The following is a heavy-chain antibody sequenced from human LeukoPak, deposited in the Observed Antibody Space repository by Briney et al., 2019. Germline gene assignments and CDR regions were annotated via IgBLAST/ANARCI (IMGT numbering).Heavy chain of an antibody. J-gene: IGHJ4*02. V-gene: IGHV3-7*01. CDR2: IKPDGSDQ. D-gene: IGHD2-2*01. CDR1: GFTFSTYW. CDR3: YTDIVTVPAPDY. Sequence: PGGSLRLSCAASGFTFSTYWMSWVRQTPGEGLEWLANIKPDGSDQYYVDSVRGRFTISRDSSKTTLSLQMNSLRAEDTAVYYCYTDIVTVPAPDYWGQGALVIVSS.